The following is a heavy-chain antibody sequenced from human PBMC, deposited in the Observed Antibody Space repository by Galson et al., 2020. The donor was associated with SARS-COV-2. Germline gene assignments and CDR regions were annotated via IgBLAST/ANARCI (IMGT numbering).Heavy chain of an antibody. D-gene: IGHD2-2*01. Sequence: SGPTLVLPTQTLTLTCTLSGFSLNTHAMRVSWIRQPPGKALKWLTRLDWDNDKFYNTSLKTRLTISKDTSKNQVVLTMTNMDPVDTATYYCARISAYCRSTSCYVDYWGQGTLVTVSS. CDR1: GFSLNTHAMR. CDR3: ARISAYCRSTSCYVDY. J-gene: IGHJ4*02. V-gene: IGHV2-70*04. CDR2: LDWDNDK.